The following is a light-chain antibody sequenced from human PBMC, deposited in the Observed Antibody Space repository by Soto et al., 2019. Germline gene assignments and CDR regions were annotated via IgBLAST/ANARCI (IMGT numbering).Light chain of an antibody. Sequence: DIQMTQSPSTLSASVGDRVTITCRASERISTWLAWYQQKPGKAPKLLIYKASNLQSGVPSRFSGSGSGTXXXXXXXXXQPXDXXTYYXQQYNNYWTFGQGTKVEIK. CDR3: QQYNNYWT. J-gene: IGKJ1*01. CDR2: KAS. V-gene: IGKV1-5*03. CDR1: ERISTW.